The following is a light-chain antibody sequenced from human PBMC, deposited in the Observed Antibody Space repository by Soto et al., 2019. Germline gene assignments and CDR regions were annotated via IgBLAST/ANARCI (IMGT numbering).Light chain of an antibody. CDR1: QSVSSSY. CDR2: GAS. J-gene: IGKJ2*01. Sequence: EIVLTQSPVTLSLSPGDRATLSCRASQSVSSSYLAWYQQKPGQAPRLLIYGASSRATGIPDRFSGSGSGTDFTLTISRLEPEDFAVYYCQQYASSPVYTFGQGTKLEIK. CDR3: QQYASSPVYT. V-gene: IGKV3-20*01.